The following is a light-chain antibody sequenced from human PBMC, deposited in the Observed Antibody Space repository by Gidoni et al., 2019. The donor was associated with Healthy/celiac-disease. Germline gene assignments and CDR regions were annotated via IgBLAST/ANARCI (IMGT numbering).Light chain of an antibody. V-gene: IGLV3-19*02. Sequence: SSELTQDPAVSVALGQTVRITCQGDSLRSYYASWYQQKPGQAPVRVIYGKNNRPSGIPDRFSGSSSGNTASLTITGAQAEDEADYYCNSWDSSGNHPGGFGGGTKLTVL. CDR1: SLRSYY. CDR3: NSWDSSGNHPGG. CDR2: GKN. J-gene: IGLJ2*01.